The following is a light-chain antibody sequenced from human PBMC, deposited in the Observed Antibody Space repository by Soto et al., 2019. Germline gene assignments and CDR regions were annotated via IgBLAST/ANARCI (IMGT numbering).Light chain of an antibody. CDR3: SSYAATSTPVV. CDR2: EVS. CDR1: SSDIGDYNY. Sequence: QSALTQPASVSGSPGQSITISCSGTSSDIGDYNYVSWYQRHPGKAPKLMIYEVSNRPSGISSRFSGSKSGNTASLTISGLQAEDEADYYCSSYAATSTPVVFGGGTKLTVL. J-gene: IGLJ2*01. V-gene: IGLV2-14*01.